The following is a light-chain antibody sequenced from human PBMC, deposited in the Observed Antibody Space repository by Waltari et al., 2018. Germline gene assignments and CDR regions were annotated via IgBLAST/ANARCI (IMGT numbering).Light chain of an antibody. CDR1: ESVGRS. V-gene: IGKV3D-20*01. CDR2: DAS. J-gene: IGKJ1*01. CDR3: QLYVGLPAT. Sequence: IVLPPSPTTLLLSPGARSTPASGASESVGRSLTWYQQKRGPAPRLLIYDASTRATGIPDRFSGGGSGTDFSLTISRLEPEDFAVYYCQLYVGLPATFGQGTKVEI.